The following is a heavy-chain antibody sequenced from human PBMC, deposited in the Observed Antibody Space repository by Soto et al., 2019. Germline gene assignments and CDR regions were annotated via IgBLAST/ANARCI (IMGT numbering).Heavy chain of an antibody. V-gene: IGHV1-3*01. Sequence: ASVKVSCKASGYTFTSYAMHWVRQAPGQRLEWMGWINAGTGHTKYSQKFQGWVTMTRDTSISTAYMELSRLRSDDTAVYYCARAKWFGEPRGCHGMDVWGQGTTVTVSS. CDR2: INAGTGHT. CDR3: ARAKWFGEPRGCHGMDV. CDR1: GYTFTSYA. D-gene: IGHD3-10*01. J-gene: IGHJ6*02.